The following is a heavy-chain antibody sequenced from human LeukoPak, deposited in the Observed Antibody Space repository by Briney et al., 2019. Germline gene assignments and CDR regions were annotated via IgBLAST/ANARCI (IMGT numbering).Heavy chain of an antibody. V-gene: IGHV4-39*07. J-gene: IGHJ4*02. Sequence: SEALSFTCTVSGGSISSSSYYWGWIRQPPGKGLEWIGSIYYSGSTYYNPSLKSRVTISVDTSKNQFSLKLSSVTAADTAVYYCARHRGYSYGSPLFDYWGQGTLVTVSS. CDR3: ARHRGYSYGSPLFDY. CDR2: IYYSGST. D-gene: IGHD5-18*01. CDR1: GGSISSSSYY.